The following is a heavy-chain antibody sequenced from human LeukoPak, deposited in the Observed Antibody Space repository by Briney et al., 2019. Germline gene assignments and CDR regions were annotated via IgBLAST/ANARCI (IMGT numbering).Heavy chain of an antibody. V-gene: IGHV4-38-2*02. D-gene: IGHD3-22*01. CDR2: IYHGGST. CDR1: GYSISSGYY. J-gene: IGHJ3*02. CDR3: ARAWYYYDSSGYTYTDDAFDI. Sequence: SETLSLTCTVSGYSISSGYYWGWIRQPPGKGLEWIGSIYHGGSTYYNPSLKSRVTISVDTSKNQFSLKLSSVTAADTAVYYCARAWYYYDSSGYTYTDDAFDIWGQGTMVTVSS.